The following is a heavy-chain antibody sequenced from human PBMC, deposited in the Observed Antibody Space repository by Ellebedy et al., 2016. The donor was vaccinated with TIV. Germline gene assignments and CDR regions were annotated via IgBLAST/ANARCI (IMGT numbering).Heavy chain of an antibody. J-gene: IGHJ4*02. V-gene: IGHV3-33*01. D-gene: IGHD3-22*01. CDR3: ARDLGTYYYDSSGYYDGNYFDY. CDR1: GFTFSSSG. CDR2: LWFDGSNK. Sequence: GESLKISCAASGFTFSSSGMHWVRQAPGKGLAWVAVLWFDGSNKYYADSVKGRFTISRDNSKNTLYLQMNSLRAEDTAVYYCARDLGTYYYDSSGYYDGNYFDYWGQGTLVTVSS.